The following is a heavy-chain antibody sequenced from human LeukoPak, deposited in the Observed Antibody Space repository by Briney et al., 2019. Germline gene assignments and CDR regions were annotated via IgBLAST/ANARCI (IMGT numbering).Heavy chain of an antibody. D-gene: IGHD5-18*01. CDR3: ARDGEFGNAYRNGYSGFGY. CDR2: ISSSGSTI. Sequence: GGSLRLSCAASGFTFSDYSMSWIRQAPGKGLEWVSYISSSGSTIFYADSVKGRFTISRDNAKNSLYLQMNSPRAEDTAVYYCARDGEFGNAYRNGYSGFGYWGQGTLVTVSS. J-gene: IGHJ4*02. V-gene: IGHV3-11*01. CDR1: GFTFSDYS.